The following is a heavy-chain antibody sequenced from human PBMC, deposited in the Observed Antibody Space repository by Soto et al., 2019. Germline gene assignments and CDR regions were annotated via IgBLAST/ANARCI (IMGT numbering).Heavy chain of an antibody. CDR2: INPNSGGT. D-gene: IGHD4-4*01. CDR3: ARDRAGVDYSNYGMDAFDI. Sequence: ASLKVSCKASGYTFTGYYMHWVRQAPGQGLEWMGWINPNSGGTNYAQKFQGRVTMTRDTSISIAYMELSRLRSDDTAVYYCARDRAGVDYSNYGMDAFDIWGQGTMVTVSS. CDR1: GYTFTGYY. V-gene: IGHV1-2*02. J-gene: IGHJ3*02.